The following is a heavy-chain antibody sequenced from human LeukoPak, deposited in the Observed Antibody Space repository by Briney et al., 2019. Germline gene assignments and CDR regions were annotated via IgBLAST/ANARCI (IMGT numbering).Heavy chain of an antibody. CDR2: ISYDGSNK. D-gene: IGHD4-23*01. CDR3: PKDPYGGPQAY. J-gene: IGHJ4*02. Sequence: GRSLRLSCAASGFTFSSYVIHWVRQAPGKGLEWVAVISYDGSNKYYADSVKGRFTISRDNSKNTLYLQMNSLRAEDTAVYYCPKDPYGGPQAYWGQGTLVTVSS. CDR1: GFTFSSYV. V-gene: IGHV3-30*18.